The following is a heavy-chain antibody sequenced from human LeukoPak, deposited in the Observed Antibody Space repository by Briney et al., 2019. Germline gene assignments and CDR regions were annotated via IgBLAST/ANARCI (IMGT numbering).Heavy chain of an antibody. CDR1: GGSISSYY. CDR2: IYYSGST. Sequence: SETLSLTCTVSGGSISSYYWSWIRQPPGKGLEWIGYIYYSGSTNYNPSLKSRVTISVDTSKNQFSLKLSSVTAADTAVYYCARSKWLRSTIYYYYYGMDVWGQGTTVTVSS. CDR3: ARSKWLRSTIYYYYYGMDV. V-gene: IGHV4-59*08. D-gene: IGHD5-12*01. J-gene: IGHJ6*02.